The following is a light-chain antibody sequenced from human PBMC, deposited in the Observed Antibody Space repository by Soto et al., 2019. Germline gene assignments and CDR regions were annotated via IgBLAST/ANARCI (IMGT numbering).Light chain of an antibody. Sequence: DIQMTQSPSTLSASVGDRVIITCRASQSISSWLAWYQQKPGKAPKLLIYDASSLESGVPSRFSGSGSGTEFTLTISSLQPDDFATYNCQQYNNYSPTFGQGTKVEIK. CDR3: QQYNNYSPT. CDR2: DAS. V-gene: IGKV1-5*01. J-gene: IGKJ1*01. CDR1: QSISSW.